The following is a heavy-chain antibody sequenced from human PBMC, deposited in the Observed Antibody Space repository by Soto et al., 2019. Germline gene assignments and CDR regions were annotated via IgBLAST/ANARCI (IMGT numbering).Heavy chain of an antibody. CDR3: ARGGYCSSTSCPMRSYYYYGMDV. CDR2: INHSGST. D-gene: IGHD2-2*01. J-gene: IGHJ6*02. V-gene: IGHV4-34*01. Sequence: SETLSLTCAVYGGSFSAYSWTWIRQPPGKGLEWIGEINHSGSTNYNPSLKSRVTISVDTSKNQFSLKLSSVTAADTAVYYCARGGYCSSTSCPMRSYYYYGMDVWGQGTTVTVSS. CDR1: GGSFSAYS.